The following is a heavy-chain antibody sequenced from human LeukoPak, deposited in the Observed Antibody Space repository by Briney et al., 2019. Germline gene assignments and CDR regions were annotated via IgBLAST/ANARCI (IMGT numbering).Heavy chain of an antibody. CDR3: ARDYYDILTGYLTGNDY. V-gene: IGHV3-21*01. CDR2: ISSSSSYI. CDR1: GFTFSSYS. D-gene: IGHD3-9*01. J-gene: IGHJ4*02. Sequence: PGRSLRLSCAASGFTFSSYSMNWVRQAPGKGLEWVSSISSSSSYIYYADSVKGRFTISRDNAKNSLYLQMNSLRAEDTAVYYCARDYYDILTGYLTGNDYWGQGTLVTVSS.